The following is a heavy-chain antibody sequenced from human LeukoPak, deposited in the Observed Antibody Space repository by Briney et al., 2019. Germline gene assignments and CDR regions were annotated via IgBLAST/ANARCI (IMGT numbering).Heavy chain of an antibody. CDR3: ANRGDVVVPAATGGLDY. Sequence: PGGSLRLSCAASGFTFSSYDMSWVRQAPGKGLEWVSAISGSGGSTYYADSVKGRFTISRDNSKNTLYLQMNSLRAEDTAVYYCANRGDVVVPAATGGLDYWGQGTLVTVSS. D-gene: IGHD2-2*01. CDR1: GFTFSSYD. J-gene: IGHJ4*02. CDR2: ISGSGGST. V-gene: IGHV3-23*01.